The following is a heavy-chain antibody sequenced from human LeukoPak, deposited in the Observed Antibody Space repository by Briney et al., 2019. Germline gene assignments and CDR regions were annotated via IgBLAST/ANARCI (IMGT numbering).Heavy chain of an antibody. J-gene: IGHJ4*02. D-gene: IGHD3-22*01. Sequence: PGGSLRLSCAASGFSFSDYSIDWVRQAPGKGLEWVSSISPSSRYIYYADSVKGRFTISRDNAKNSLYLQMNSLRAEDTAAYYCARDRNYYDSSGYIPLDYWGQGTLVTVSS. CDR3: ARDRNYYDSSGYIPLDY. CDR1: GFSFSDYS. V-gene: IGHV3-21*01. CDR2: ISPSSRYI.